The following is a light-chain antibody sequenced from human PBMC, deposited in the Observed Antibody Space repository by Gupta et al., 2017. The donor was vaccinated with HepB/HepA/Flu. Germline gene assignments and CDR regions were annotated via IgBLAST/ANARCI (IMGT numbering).Light chain of an antibody. CDR1: QSVSSSY. J-gene: IGKJ4*01. V-gene: IGKV3-20*01. CDR2: GAS. Sequence: EIVLTQSTGTLSLSPGERATLSCRASQSVSSSYLAWYQQKPGQAPRLLIYGASSSATGIPDRFSGSGSGTDFTLTSSRLEPEDFAVYYCQQYGSSPKTFGGGTKVEIK. CDR3: QQYGSSPKT.